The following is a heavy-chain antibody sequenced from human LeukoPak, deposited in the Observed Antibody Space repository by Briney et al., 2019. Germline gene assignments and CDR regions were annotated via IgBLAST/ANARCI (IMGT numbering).Heavy chain of an antibody. CDR1: GDSISSYY. CDR3: ARRKAGTRAFDI. CDR2: IYYSGST. Sequence: PSETLSLTCTVSGDSISSYYWSWIRQPPGKGLEWIGYIYYSGSTNYNPSLKSRVTISLDTSKNQFSLKLSSVTAADTAVYYCARRKAGTRAFDIWGQGTMVTVSS. J-gene: IGHJ3*02. V-gene: IGHV4-59*12.